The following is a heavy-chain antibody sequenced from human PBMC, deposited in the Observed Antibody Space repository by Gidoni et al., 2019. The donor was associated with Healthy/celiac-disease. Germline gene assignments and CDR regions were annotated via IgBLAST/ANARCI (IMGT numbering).Heavy chain of an antibody. D-gene: IGHD2-21*02. CDR1: GFTFSDHY. Sequence: EVQLVESGGGLVQPGGSLRLSCAASGFTFSDHYMDWVRQAPGKGLEWVGRNRNKAKSYTTEYAASVKGRFTISRDDSKNSLYLQMNSLKTEDTAVYYCARTNHRLLLDYWGQGTLVTVSS. CDR3: ARTNHRLLLDY. J-gene: IGHJ4*02. CDR2: NRNKAKSYTT. V-gene: IGHV3-72*01.